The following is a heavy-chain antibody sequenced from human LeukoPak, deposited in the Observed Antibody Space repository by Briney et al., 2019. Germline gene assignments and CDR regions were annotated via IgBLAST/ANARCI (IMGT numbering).Heavy chain of an antibody. CDR3: ARSRPPSLRLRLGELSRGADYYYMDV. J-gene: IGHJ6*03. CDR1: GGTFSNYA. Sequence: ASVKVSCKASGGTFSNYAISWVRQAPGQGLEWMGGIIPIFGTGNYAQKFQGRVTITADDSTSTAYMELSSLRSEDTAVYYCARSRPPSLRLRLGELSRGADYYYMDVWGKGTTVTISS. V-gene: IGHV1-69*13. CDR2: IIPIFGTG. D-gene: IGHD3-16*02.